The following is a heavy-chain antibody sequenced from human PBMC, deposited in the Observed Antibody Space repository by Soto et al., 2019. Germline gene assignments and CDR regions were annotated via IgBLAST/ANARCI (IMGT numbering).Heavy chain of an antibody. J-gene: IGHJ4*02. V-gene: IGHV3-30*18. CDR1: GFTFSSYG. CDR2: ISYDGRNK. Sequence: QLVESGGGGVQPGRSLRLSCAASGFTFSSYGMHWVRQAPGKGLEGVAVISYDGRNKYYADSVKGRFTISRDNSKNTLYLQMNSLRAEDTAVYYCAKEWVYDSSGWSFDYWGQGTLVTASS. CDR3: AKEWVYDSSGWSFDY. D-gene: IGHD3-22*01.